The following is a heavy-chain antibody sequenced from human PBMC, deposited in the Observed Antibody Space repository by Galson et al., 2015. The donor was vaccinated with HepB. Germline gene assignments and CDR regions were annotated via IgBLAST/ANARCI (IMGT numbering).Heavy chain of an antibody. V-gene: IGHV3-33*06. CDR3: AKGSSTWVDYYYYGMDV. J-gene: IGHJ6*02. Sequence: SLRLSCAASGFTFSSYGMHWVRQAPGKGLEWVAVIWYDGSNKYYADSVKGRFTISRDNSKNTLYLQMNSLRAEDTAVYYCAKGSSTWVDYYYYGMDVWGQGTTVTVSS. CDR2: IWYDGSNK. D-gene: IGHD2/OR15-2a*01. CDR1: GFTFSSYG.